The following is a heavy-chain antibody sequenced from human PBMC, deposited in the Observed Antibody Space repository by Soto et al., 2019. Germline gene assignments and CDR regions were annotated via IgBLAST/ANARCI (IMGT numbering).Heavy chain of an antibody. J-gene: IGHJ6*02. CDR3: ARDTSNFEYSGQYYYYGMDV. V-gene: IGHV4-59*01. CDR1: GGYISSYY. CDR2: IYYSGST. D-gene: IGHD6-6*01. Sequence: SETLSLTCTVSGGYISSYYWSWIRQPPGKGLEWIGYIYYSGSTNYNPSLKSRVTISVDTSKNQFSLKLSSVTAADTAVYYCARDTSNFEYSGQYYYYGMDVWGQGTTVTVSS.